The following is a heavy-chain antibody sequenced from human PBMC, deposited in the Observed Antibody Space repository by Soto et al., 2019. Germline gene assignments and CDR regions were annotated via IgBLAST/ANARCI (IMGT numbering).Heavy chain of an antibody. D-gene: IGHD3-10*01. V-gene: IGHV3-53*01. CDR2: IYSGGST. CDR1: GFTVSSNY. J-gene: IGHJ4*02. CDR3: ARYNYGSGSFY. Sequence: PGGSLRLSCAASGFTVSSNYMSWVRQAPGKGLEWVSVIYSGGSTYYADSVKGRFTISRDNSKNTLYLQMNSLRAEDTAVYYCARYNYGSGSFYWGQGTLVTVSS.